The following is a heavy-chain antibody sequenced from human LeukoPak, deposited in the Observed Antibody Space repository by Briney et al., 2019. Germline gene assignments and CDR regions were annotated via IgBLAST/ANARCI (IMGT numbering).Heavy chain of an antibody. Sequence: GGSLRLSCAASGFTFSSHSMNWVRQAPGKGLEWVSSISPSGNYIYYADSVEGRFTISRDNAKNSLYLQMNSLRAEDTAVYYCARDLSSSTSCYSYWGQGILVTVSS. J-gene: IGHJ4*02. CDR2: ISPSGNYI. V-gene: IGHV3-21*01. D-gene: IGHD2-2*01. CDR1: GFTFSSHS. CDR3: ARDLSSSTSCYSY.